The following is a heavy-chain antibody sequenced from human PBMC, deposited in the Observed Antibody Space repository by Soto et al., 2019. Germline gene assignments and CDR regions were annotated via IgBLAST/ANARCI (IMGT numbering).Heavy chain of an antibody. Sequence: ASVKVSCKASGYTFDGYYIHWVRQAPGQGLEWMGWINPNGGDTNYAQKFQGWVTLTRDTSISTAYMDLSRLTSDDTAVYYCARVATIFGVVPDYWGQGTLVTVSS. J-gene: IGHJ4*02. CDR3: ARVATIFGVVPDY. D-gene: IGHD3-3*01. CDR2: INPNGGDT. V-gene: IGHV1-2*04. CDR1: GYTFDGYY.